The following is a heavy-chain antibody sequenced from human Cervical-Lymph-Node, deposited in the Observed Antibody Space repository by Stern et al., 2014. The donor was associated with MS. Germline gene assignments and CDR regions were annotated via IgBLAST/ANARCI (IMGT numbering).Heavy chain of an antibody. V-gene: IGHV3-21*01. D-gene: IGHD7-27*01. Sequence: EVQLVESGGGLVKPGGSLRLSCAASGFTFSSYNMHWVRQAPGKGLEWVSSISSSTSYIYYADSVKGRFTISRDNAKNSLYLQMNSLRAEDTAVYFCARVQKLGIAEDYFDYWGQGTLVTVSS. CDR2: ISSSTSYI. J-gene: IGHJ4*02. CDR1: GFTFSSYN. CDR3: ARVQKLGIAEDYFDY.